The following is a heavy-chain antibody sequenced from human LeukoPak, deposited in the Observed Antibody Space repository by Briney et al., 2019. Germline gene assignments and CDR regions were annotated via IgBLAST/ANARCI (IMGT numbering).Heavy chain of an antibody. CDR1: GFTFSNYA. CDR3: AEWNSVYWYFDL. J-gene: IGHJ2*01. D-gene: IGHD1-1*01. V-gene: IGHV3-23*01. Sequence: GGSLRLSCAASGFTFSNYAMSWVRQVPGKGLEWVSGISGSGGSTYYADSAKGRFTISRDNSKNTLHLQMNSLRAEDTALYYCAEWNSVYWYFDLWGRGTLVTVSS. CDR2: ISGSGGST.